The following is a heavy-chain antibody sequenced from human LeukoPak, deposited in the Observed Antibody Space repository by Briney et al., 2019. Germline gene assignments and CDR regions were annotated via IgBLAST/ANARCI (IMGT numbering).Heavy chain of an antibody. CDR2: INHSGST. J-gene: IGHJ4*02. CDR1: GGSFSGYY. Sequence: SETLSLTCAVYGGSFSGYYWSWIRQPPGKGLEWIGEINHSGSTNYNPSLKSRVTISVDTSKNQFSLKLSSVTAADTAVYYCASPMGAGYYWGQGTLVTVSS. CDR3: ASPMGAGYY. V-gene: IGHV4-34*01. D-gene: IGHD1-26*01.